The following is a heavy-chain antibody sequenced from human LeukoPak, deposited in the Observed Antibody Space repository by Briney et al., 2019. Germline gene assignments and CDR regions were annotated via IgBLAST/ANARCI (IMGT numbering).Heavy chain of an antibody. CDR1: GFTFSSYA. D-gene: IGHD3-10*01. V-gene: IGHV3-30-3*01. CDR2: ISYDGSNK. CDR3: ARDGARYDAFDI. J-gene: IGHJ3*02. Sequence: PGGSLRLSCAASGFTFSSYAMHWVRQAPGKGLEWVAVISYDGSNKYYADSVKGRFTISRDNSKNTLYLQMNSLRAEDTAVYYCARDGARYDAFDIWGQGTMVTVSS.